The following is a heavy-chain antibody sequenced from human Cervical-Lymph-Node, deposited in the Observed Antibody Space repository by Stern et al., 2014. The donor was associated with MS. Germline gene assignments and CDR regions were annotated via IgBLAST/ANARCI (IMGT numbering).Heavy chain of an antibody. CDR3: AKDRYYDFWSGSKSMDV. J-gene: IGHJ6*02. CDR1: GFTLSSYG. Sequence: VHLVESGGGVVKPGRSLRLSCAASGFTLSSYGIHWVRQAPGKGLEWVAVISYDGSDTFYAYSVKGRFTISRDNSKNTVDLQMNSLRAEDTAVYHCAKDRYYDFWSGSKSMDVWGLGTTVTVSS. V-gene: IGHV3-30*18. D-gene: IGHD3-3*01. CDR2: ISYDGSDT.